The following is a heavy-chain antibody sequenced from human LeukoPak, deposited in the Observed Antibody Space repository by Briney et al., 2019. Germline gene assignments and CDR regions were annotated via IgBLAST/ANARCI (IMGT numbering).Heavy chain of an antibody. V-gene: IGHV4-38-2*02. CDR3: AKSGGYGLIDY. CDR1: GYSISSGYY. Sequence: PSETLSLTCTVSGYSISSGYYWAWIRQPPGKGLQWIGNIYHSGNTYYNPSLKSRVTISIDTSKNQVSLKMSSVTAADTAVYYCAKSGGYGLIDYWGQGTLVTVSS. CDR2: IYHSGNT. D-gene: IGHD6-25*01. J-gene: IGHJ4*01.